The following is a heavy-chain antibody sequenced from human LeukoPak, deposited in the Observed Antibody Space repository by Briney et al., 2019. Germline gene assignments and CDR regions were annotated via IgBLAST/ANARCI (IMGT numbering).Heavy chain of an antibody. Sequence: GGSLRLSCAASGFTFSSYAMNWVRQAPGKGLEWVSGISGSGGNTYYADSVKGRFTISRDNSKNTLYLQMNSLRAEDTAVYYCAKDGAVVGTMDAFDMWGQGTLVTVSS. J-gene: IGHJ3*02. D-gene: IGHD6-19*01. CDR1: GFTFSSYA. V-gene: IGHV3-23*01. CDR2: ISGSGGNT. CDR3: AKDGAVVGTMDAFDM.